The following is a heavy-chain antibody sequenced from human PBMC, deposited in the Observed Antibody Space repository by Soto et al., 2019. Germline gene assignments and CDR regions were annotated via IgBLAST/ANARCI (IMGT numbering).Heavy chain of an antibody. CDR3: NTEYFYGMNV. CDR2: IKSKIHGGTI. J-gene: IGHJ6*02. V-gene: IGHV3-15*07. CDR1: GLTSSNAW. Sequence: EGQLVDSGGGLVEPGGSLRLSCDASGLTSSNAWMNWVRQAPGKGLEWVGRIKSKIHGGTIDYSAPVKGRFTISRDESKKTLSLQMNSLKTEDTALYYCNTEYFYGMNVWGQGTTVTVSS.